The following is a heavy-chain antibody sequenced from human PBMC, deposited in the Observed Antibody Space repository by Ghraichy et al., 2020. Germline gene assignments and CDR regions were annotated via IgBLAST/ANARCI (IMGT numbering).Heavy chain of an antibody. CDR3: AKERDTSGYYSFRGDYYGMDV. D-gene: IGHD3-22*01. V-gene: IGHV3-30*18. Sequence: GESLNISCAGSGFTFSRYGMHWVRQAPDRGLEWVAVTSYDGSNKFYGGSVQGRFTISRDNSKNTLFLQMNSLRPEDTAVYYCAKERDTSGYYSFRGDYYGMDVWGKGTTVTVSS. CDR1: GFTFSRYG. J-gene: IGHJ6*04. CDR2: TSYDGSNK.